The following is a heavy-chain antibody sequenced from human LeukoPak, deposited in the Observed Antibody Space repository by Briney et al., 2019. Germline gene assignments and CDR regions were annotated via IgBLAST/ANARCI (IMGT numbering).Heavy chain of an antibody. D-gene: IGHD1-1*01. CDR2: ISSSGSTI. J-gene: IGHJ6*03. V-gene: IGHV3-48*03. CDR1: GFTFSSYE. CDR3: ARDSPYGNYYYYYMDV. Sequence: WGSLRLSCAASGFTFSSYEMNWVRQAPGKGLEWVSYISSSGSTIYYADSVKGRFTISRDNAKNSLYLQMNSLRAEDTAVYYCARDSPYGNYYYYYMDVWGKGTTVTVSS.